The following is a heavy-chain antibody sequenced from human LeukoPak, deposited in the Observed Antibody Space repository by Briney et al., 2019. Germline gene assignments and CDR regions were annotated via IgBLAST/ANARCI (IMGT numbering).Heavy chain of an antibody. Sequence: ASVKVSCKASGYTFTGYYMHWVRQAPGQGLEWMGWINPNSGGTNYAQKFQGRVTMTRDTSISTAYMELSRLRSDDTAVYYCARVNYGDYGDWFDPWGQGTLVTVSS. CDR3: ARVNYGDYGDWFDP. J-gene: IGHJ5*02. V-gene: IGHV1-2*02. D-gene: IGHD4-17*01. CDR1: GYTFTGYY. CDR2: INPNSGGT.